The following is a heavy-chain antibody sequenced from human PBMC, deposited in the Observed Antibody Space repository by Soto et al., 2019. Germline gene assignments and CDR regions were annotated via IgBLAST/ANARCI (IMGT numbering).Heavy chain of an antibody. D-gene: IGHD5-12*01. V-gene: IGHV1-18*01. CDR3: ARGTSGYDYGLFDF. CDR2: ISADNDNT. CDR1: GYTFTKYG. J-gene: IGHJ4*02. Sequence: VQLVQSGGEVRKPGASVTVSCRASGYTFTKYGISWVRQAPGQGLEWMGWISADNDNTNYAQNLQGRVTMTTDTSTSTAYMQLRSLRSDDTAVYFCARGTSGYDYGLFDFWGQGPLVTVSS.